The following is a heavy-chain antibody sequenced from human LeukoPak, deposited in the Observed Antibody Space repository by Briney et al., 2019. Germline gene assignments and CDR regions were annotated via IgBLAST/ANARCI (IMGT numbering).Heavy chain of an antibody. V-gene: IGHV4-59*01. CDR1: GGTFSGYY. Sequence: SETLSLTCAVYGGTFSGYYWSWIRQPPGKGLEWIGYIYYSGSTNYNPSLKSRVTISVDTSKNQFSLKLSSVTAADTAVYYCARGDSGSYSAYWGQGTLVTVSS. CDR2: IYYSGST. CDR3: ARGDSGSYSAY. J-gene: IGHJ4*02. D-gene: IGHD1-26*01.